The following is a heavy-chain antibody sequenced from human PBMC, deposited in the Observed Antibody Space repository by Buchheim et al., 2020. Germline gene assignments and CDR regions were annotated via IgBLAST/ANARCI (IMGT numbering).Heavy chain of an antibody. Sequence: QEQLVQSGGGLVQPGGSLRLSCAASGFSVSDYYMNWIRQVPGKGFEWFSYISRSRNNVFYADSVKGRFTISRDNTQKSLLLQMDNLGADDTAVYFCARHQDYNGYFAFDVWGQGT. V-gene: IGHV3-11*01. D-gene: IGHD3-22*01. CDR1: GFSVSDYY. CDR2: ISRSRNNV. J-gene: IGHJ3*01. CDR3: ARHQDYNGYFAFDV.